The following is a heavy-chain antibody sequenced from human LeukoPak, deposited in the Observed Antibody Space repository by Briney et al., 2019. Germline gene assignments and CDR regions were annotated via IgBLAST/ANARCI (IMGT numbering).Heavy chain of an antibody. CDR3: ARVMSASVWRTYGSYYYYYYYMDV. J-gene: IGHJ6*03. D-gene: IGHD3-16*01. Sequence: GGSLRLSCAASGFTFSSYWMTWVRQAPGKGLEWVANIKQDGSEKYSVDSVKGRFTISRDNAKNSLYMQMNSLRAEDTAVYYCARVMSASVWRTYGSYYYYYYYMDVWGKGTTVTVSS. V-gene: IGHV3-7*01. CDR2: IKQDGSEK. CDR1: GFTFSSYW.